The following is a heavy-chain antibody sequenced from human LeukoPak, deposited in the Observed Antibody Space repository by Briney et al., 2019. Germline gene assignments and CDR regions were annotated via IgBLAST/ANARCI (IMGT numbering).Heavy chain of an antibody. CDR3: AKGSLSGLYYFDY. Sequence: PGGSLRLSCAASGFTVSSNYMSWVRQAPGKGLEWVSVIYSGGSTYYADSVKGRFTISRDNSKNTLYLQMNSLRAEDTAVYYCAKGSLSGLYYFDYWGQGTLVTVSS. CDR2: IYSGGST. D-gene: IGHD3-9*01. CDR1: GFTVSSNY. V-gene: IGHV3-66*01. J-gene: IGHJ4*02.